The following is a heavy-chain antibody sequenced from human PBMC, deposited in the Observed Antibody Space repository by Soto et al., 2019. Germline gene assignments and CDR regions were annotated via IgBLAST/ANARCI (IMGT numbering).Heavy chain of an antibody. CDR1: GLTFSSYP. Sequence: PGVSLILSCAASGLTFSSYPMSWVRQAPGKGLQWVSSISVSAGTTYYADSVKGRFTISRDNSKNTLFLQMNSLRAEDTAVYYCGRDAGDGDDMFDYCGKGIQVTVYS. D-gene: IGHD2-21*02. CDR2: ISVSAGTT. J-gene: IGHJ4*02. CDR3: GRDAGDGDDMFDY. V-gene: IGHV3-23*01.